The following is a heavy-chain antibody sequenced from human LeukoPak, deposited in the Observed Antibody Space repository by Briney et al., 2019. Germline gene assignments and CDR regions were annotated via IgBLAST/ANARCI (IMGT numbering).Heavy chain of an antibody. CDR1: GFTFSNAW. J-gene: IGHJ6*03. CDR2: IKSKTDGGTT. D-gene: IGHD1/OR15-1a*01. CDR3: TTVNKPPYYYYYYMDV. Sequence: PGGSLRLSCAASGFTFSNAWMSWVRQAPGKGLEWVGRIKSKTDGGTTDYAAPVKGRFTISRDDSKNTLYLQMNSLKTEDTAVYYFTTVNKPPYYYYYYMDVWGKGTTVTISS. V-gene: IGHV3-15*01.